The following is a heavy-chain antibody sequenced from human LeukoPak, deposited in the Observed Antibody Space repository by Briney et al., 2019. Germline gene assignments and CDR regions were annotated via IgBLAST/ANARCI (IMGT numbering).Heavy chain of an antibody. CDR1: GFTVSSNY. J-gene: IGHJ6*02. V-gene: IGHV3-53*01. CDR3: ATGMWELAYYSSGMDV. CDR2: IYSGGST. Sequence: GGSLRLSCAASGFTVSSNYMSWVRQAPGKGLEWVSVIYSGGSTYYADSVKGRFTISRDNSKNTLYLQMNSLRAEDTAVYYCATGMWELAYYSSGMDVWGQGTTVTVYS. D-gene: IGHD1-26*01.